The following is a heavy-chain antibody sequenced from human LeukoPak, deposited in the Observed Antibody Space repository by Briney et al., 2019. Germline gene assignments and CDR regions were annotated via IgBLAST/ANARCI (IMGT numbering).Heavy chain of an antibody. CDR1: GGSISSYY. J-gene: IGHJ5*02. V-gene: IGHV4-4*07. CDR2: IYTCGST. Sequence: SETLSLTCTASGGSISSYYWSWIRQPAGKGLEWIGRIYTCGSTNYNPSLKSRVTMSVDTSKNQFSLKLSSVTAADTAVYYCAREIVVVPAAMADWFDPWGQGTLVTVSS. D-gene: IGHD2-2*01. CDR3: AREIVVVPAAMADWFDP.